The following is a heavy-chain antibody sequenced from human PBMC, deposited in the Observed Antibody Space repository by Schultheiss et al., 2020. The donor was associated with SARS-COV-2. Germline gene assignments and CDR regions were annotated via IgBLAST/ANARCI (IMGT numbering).Heavy chain of an antibody. CDR1: GGSISSSSYY. V-gene: IGHV4-31*03. D-gene: IGHD3-10*01. CDR3: ARDLYGSGSYRWFDP. CDR2: ISYSGST. J-gene: IGHJ5*02. Sequence: LRLSCTVSGGSISSSSYYWGWIRQPPGKGLEWIGYISYSGSTYYNPSLKSRVTISVDTSKNQFSLKLSSVTAADTAVYYCARDLYGSGSYRWFDPWGQGTLVTVSS.